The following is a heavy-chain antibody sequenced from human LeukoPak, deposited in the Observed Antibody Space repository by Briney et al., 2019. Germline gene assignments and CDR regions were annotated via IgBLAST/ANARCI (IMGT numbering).Heavy chain of an antibody. D-gene: IGHD1-7*01. CDR2: IYSGGST. J-gene: IGHJ5*02. Sequence: PGGSLRLSCAASGFTVSSNYMSWVRQAPGKGLEWVTVIYSGGSTYYADSVKGRFTISRDDSKNTLYLQMNSLRDEDTAVYYCARGQGWNSEGSSWGQGTLVTVSS. CDR1: GFTVSSNY. CDR3: ARGQGWNSEGSS. V-gene: IGHV3-66*02.